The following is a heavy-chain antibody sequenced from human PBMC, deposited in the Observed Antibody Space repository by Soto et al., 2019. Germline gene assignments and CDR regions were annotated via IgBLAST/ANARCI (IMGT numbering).Heavy chain of an antibody. CDR3: ARGPLGMTTVSYYYYYYYMDV. D-gene: IGHD4-4*01. V-gene: IGHV3-74*01. Sequence: GGSLRLSCAASGFTFSSYWMHWVRQAPGKGLVWVSRINSDGSSTSYADSVKGRFTISRDNAKNTLYLQMNSLRAEDTAVYYCARGPLGMTTVSYYYYYYYMDVWGKGTTVTVSS. J-gene: IGHJ6*03. CDR2: INSDGSST. CDR1: GFTFSSYW.